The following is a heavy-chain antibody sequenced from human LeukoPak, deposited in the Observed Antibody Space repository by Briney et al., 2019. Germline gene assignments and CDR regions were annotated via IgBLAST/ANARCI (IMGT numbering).Heavy chain of an antibody. D-gene: IGHD3-3*01. J-gene: IGHJ4*02. V-gene: IGHV1-2*02. Sequence: ASVKVSCKASGYTFTSYGISWVRQAPGQGLEWMGWINPNSGGTNYAQKFQGRVTMTRDTSISTAYMELSRLRSDDTAVYYCARRYTIFGVVIGFDYWGQGTLVTVSS. CDR2: INPNSGGT. CDR3: ARRYTIFGVVIGFDY. CDR1: GYTFTSYG.